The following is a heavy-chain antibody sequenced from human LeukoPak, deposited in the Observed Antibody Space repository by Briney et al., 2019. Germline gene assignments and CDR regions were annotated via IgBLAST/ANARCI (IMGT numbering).Heavy chain of an antibody. CDR1: GFSFSSYW. J-gene: IGHJ4*02. D-gene: IGHD3-3*01. V-gene: IGHV3-74*01. Sequence: PGRSLRLSCVASGFSFSSYWMHWVRQAPGKGLMWVSRISGDGRTTNYADSVKGRFTISKDDAENTVYLQMNSLRDEDTAVYYCAKDQDFRGQGTLVTVSS. CDR2: ISGDGRTT. CDR3: AKDQDF.